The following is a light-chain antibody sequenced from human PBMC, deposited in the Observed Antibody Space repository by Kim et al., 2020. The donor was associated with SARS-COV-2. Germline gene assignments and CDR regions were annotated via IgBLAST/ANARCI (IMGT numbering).Light chain of an antibody. Sequence: QSALTQPASVSGSPGQSITISCTGTSSDVGGYNYVSWYQQHPGKAPKLMIYDVSKRPSGVSNRFSGSKSGKTASLTNSGLQAEDEAHYFCSSYTSSSTYVFGTGTKVTVL. CDR1: SSDVGGYNY. V-gene: IGLV2-14*01. CDR3: SSYTSSSTYV. CDR2: DVS. J-gene: IGLJ1*01.